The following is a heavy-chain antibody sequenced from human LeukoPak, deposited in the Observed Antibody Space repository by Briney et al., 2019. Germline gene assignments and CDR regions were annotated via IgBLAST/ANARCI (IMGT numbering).Heavy chain of an antibody. V-gene: IGHV4-34*01. Sequence: PSETLSLTCAVYGGSFSGYYWSWIRQPPGNGLEWIGEINHSGSTNYNPSLKSRVTISVDTSKNQFSLKLSSVTAADTAVYYCARGFLGYYDFWSRYFDYWGQGTLVTVSS. J-gene: IGHJ4*02. CDR1: GGSFSGYY. D-gene: IGHD3-3*01. CDR2: INHSGST. CDR3: ARGFLGYYDFWSRYFDY.